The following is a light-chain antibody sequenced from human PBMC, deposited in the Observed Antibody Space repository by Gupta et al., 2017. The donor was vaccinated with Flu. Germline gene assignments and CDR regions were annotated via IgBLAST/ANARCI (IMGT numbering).Light chain of an antibody. Sequence: DIQMTQSPSSLSASVGDRVTITCRASQRISSYLNWYQQKPGKAPKLLIYAASSLQSGVPSRFSGSGYGTDFTLTISRRQPEDFANYYCQQRDSTPITFGQGTXVEIK. V-gene: IGKV1-39*01. CDR3: QQRDSTPIT. J-gene: IGKJ1*01. CDR2: AAS. CDR1: QRISSY.